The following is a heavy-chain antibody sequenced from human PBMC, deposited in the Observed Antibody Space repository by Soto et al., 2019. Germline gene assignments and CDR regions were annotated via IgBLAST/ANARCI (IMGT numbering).Heavy chain of an antibody. Sequence: XETLSLTCAVAGGSISSSSYYWGWIRQPPGKGLEWIGSIYYSGSTYYNPSLKGRVTISVDTSKNQFSLKLSSVTAADTAVYYCARLLNLAVAAPFDYWGQGTLVTVSS. J-gene: IGHJ4*02. CDR3: ARLLNLAVAAPFDY. CDR2: IYYSGST. D-gene: IGHD6-19*01. V-gene: IGHV4-39*01. CDR1: GGSISSSSYY.